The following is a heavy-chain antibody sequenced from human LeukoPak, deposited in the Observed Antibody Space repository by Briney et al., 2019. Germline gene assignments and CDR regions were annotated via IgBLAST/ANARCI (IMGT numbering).Heavy chain of an antibody. D-gene: IGHD6-13*01. CDR3: ATGVHGITAAGDYYFDY. CDR2: IYDIGTT. V-gene: IGHV4-59*03. CDR1: GGSITRFY. Sequence: SETLSLTCTVSGGSITRFYWSWIRQPPGKGLEWIGYIYDIGTTNYNPSLKTRVTMSVDTSNNQFSLKLSSVTAADTAVYYCATGVHGITAAGDYYFDYWGQGTLVTVSS. J-gene: IGHJ4*02.